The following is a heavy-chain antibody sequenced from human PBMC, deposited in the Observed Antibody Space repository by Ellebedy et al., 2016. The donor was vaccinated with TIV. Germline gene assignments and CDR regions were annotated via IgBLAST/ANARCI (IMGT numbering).Heavy chain of an antibody. CDR2: IRHDGDNK. Sequence: GESLKISCVGSGFTFSANGMHWVRQPPGKGLAWLASIRHDGDNKYYADSVKGRFTISRDNSKNSLYLQMNSLRAEDTALYYCTRETNPPPGAVAGTGFDCWGQGTLVIVSS. D-gene: IGHD6-19*01. J-gene: IGHJ4*02. CDR3: TRETNPPPGAVAGTGFDC. CDR1: GFTFSANG. V-gene: IGHV3-30*02.